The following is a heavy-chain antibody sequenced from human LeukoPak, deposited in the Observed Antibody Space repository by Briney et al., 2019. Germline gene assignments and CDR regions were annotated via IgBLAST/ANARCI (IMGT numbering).Heavy chain of an antibody. Sequence: GGSLRLSCAASGLTFSRYAMNWVRQAPGKGLEWVAVISYDGSNKYYADSVKGRFTISRDNSKNTLYLQMNSLRAEDTAVYYCARLVVVLDYWGQGTLVTVSS. D-gene: IGHD3-22*01. CDR3: ARLVVVLDY. CDR1: GLTFSRYA. CDR2: ISYDGSNK. V-gene: IGHV3-30-3*01. J-gene: IGHJ4*02.